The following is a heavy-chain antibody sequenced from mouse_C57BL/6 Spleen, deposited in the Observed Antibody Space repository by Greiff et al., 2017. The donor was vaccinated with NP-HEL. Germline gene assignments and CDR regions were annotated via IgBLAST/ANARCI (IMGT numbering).Heavy chain of an antibody. V-gene: IGHV1-52*01. CDR3: ARGKVTVDD. J-gene: IGHJ2*01. CDR2: IDPSDSDT. D-gene: IGHD2-13*01. CDR1: GYTFTSYW. Sequence: QVQLQQPGAELVRPGSSVKLSCKASGYTFTSYWMHWVKQRPRQGLEWIGNIDPSDSDTHYNQKFKDKATLTVDTSSSTAYMQLSSLTSEDSAVYYCARGKVTVDDWGQGTTLTVSS.